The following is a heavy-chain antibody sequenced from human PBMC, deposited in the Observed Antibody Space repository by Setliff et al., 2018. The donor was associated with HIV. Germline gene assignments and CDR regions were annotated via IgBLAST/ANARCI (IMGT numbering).Heavy chain of an antibody. D-gene: IGHD6-13*01. CDR3: ARIPGSSWYNGFDI. CDR1: GYAFTSYY. CDR2: INPSGGRT. Sequence: ASVKVSCRASGYAFTSYYMHWVRQAPGPGLEWMGMINPSGGRTSYAQKFQGRVTMARDTSTSTVYMELSSLRSEDTAVYYCARIPGSSWYNGFDIWGQGAMVTVSS. V-gene: IGHV1-46*01. J-gene: IGHJ3*02.